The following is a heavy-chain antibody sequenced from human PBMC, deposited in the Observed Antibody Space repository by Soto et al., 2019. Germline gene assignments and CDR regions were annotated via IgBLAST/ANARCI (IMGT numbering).Heavy chain of an antibody. V-gene: IGHV1-8*01. CDR2: MNPNSGNT. CDR1: GYTFTSYD. Sequence: ASVKVSCKASGYTFTSYDINWVRQATGQGLEWMGWMNPNSGNTGYAQKFQGRVTMTRNTSISTAYMELSSLRSEDTAVYYCARSVRRSSGWYEAGYFDYWGQGTLVTVSS. J-gene: IGHJ4*02. CDR3: ARSVRRSSGWYEAGYFDY. D-gene: IGHD6-19*01.